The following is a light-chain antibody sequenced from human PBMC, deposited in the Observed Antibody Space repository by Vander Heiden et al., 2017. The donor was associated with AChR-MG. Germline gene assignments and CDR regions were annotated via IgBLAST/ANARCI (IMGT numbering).Light chain of an antibody. Sequence: QSALTQPPSASGSPGQSVTISCTGTSSDVGGYNYVSWYQQHPGKAPKLMIYEVSKRPSGVPDRFSGSKSGNTASLTVSELQAEDEADYYCSSYAGSKAVFGTGTKVTGL. CDR2: EVS. CDR1: SSDVGGYNY. V-gene: IGLV2-8*01. CDR3: SSYAGSKAV. J-gene: IGLJ1*01.